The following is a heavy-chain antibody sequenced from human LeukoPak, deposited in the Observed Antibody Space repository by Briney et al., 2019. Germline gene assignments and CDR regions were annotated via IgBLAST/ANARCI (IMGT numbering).Heavy chain of an antibody. V-gene: IGHV4-38-2*02. CDR1: GGSISGYS. D-gene: IGHD4-17*01. Sequence: SETLSLTCTVSGGSISGYSWTWIRQPPGQGLEWIGSIYHSGSTYYNPSLKSRVTISVDTSKNQFSLKLSSVTAADTAVYYCAREWTTVTSFDYWGQGTLVTVSS. CDR2: IYHSGST. CDR3: AREWTTVTSFDY. J-gene: IGHJ4*02.